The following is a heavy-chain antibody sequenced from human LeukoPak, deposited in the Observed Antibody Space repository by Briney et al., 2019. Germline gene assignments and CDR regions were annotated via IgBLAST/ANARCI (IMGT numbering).Heavy chain of an antibody. Sequence: GGSLRLSCAASGFTVSSNYMSWVRQAPGKGLEWVSVIYSGGSTYYADSVKGRFTISRDNSKNTLYLQMNSLRAEDTAVYFCARDRSGYTFDDWGQGTLVTVSS. CDR1: GFTVSSNY. J-gene: IGHJ4*02. CDR2: IYSGGST. CDR3: ARDRSGYTFDD. V-gene: IGHV3-66*01. D-gene: IGHD5-18*01.